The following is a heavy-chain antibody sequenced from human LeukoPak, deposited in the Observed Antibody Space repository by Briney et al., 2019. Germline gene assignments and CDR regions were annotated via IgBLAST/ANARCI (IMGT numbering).Heavy chain of an antibody. V-gene: IGHV3-23*01. J-gene: IGHJ4*02. CDR2: ISSSGSRT. Sequence: GGSLRLSCATSGFSFSSYGLSWVRQAPGKGLEWVSGISSSGSRTYYADSVKGRFTISRDNSKNTLYLQMNSLRAEDTAVYYCAKRVYYDSSGYYYFDYWGQGTLVTVSS. CDR3: AKRVYYDSSGYYYFDY. CDR1: GFSFSSYG. D-gene: IGHD3-22*01.